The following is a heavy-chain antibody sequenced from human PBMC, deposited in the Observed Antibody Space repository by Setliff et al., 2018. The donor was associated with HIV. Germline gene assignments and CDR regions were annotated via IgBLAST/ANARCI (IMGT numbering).Heavy chain of an antibody. V-gene: IGHV4-34*01. D-gene: IGHD6-19*01. CDR1: GGSFSGSY. CDR2: INHSGST. J-gene: IGHJ4*02. Sequence: SETLSLTCAVYGGSFSGSYWSWIRQPPGKDLEWIGEINHSGSTNYNPSLKSRVTISVDTSKTQFSLKLSPVIAADTAVYYCTTSTVAGLFDYWDQGAPVTVSS. CDR3: TTSTVAGLFDY.